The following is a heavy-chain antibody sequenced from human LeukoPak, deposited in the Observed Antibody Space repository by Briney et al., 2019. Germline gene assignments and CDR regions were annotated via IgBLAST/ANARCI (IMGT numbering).Heavy chain of an antibody. Sequence: SETLSLTCAVSGGSISSNSYYWGWIRQPPGKGLEWIGSIYYSGSTYYNPSLKSRVTISVDTSKNQFSLKLSSVTAADTAVYYCARTRYYYNSKSYGAPYYFDYWGQGTLVTVSS. V-gene: IGHV4-39*01. CDR3: ARTRYYYNSKSYGAPYYFDY. CDR2: IYYSGST. D-gene: IGHD3-10*01. J-gene: IGHJ4*02. CDR1: GGSISSNSYY.